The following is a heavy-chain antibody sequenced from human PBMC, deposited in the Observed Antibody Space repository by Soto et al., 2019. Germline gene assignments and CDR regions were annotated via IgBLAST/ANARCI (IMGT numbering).Heavy chain of an antibody. Sequence: GGSLRLSCAASGFTFSSYSMNWVRQAPGKGLEWVSSISSSSSYIYYADSVKGRFTISRDNAKNSLYLQMNSLRAEDTAVYYCARDGDLTMVRGVIDYWGQGTLVTVSS. V-gene: IGHV3-21*01. D-gene: IGHD3-10*01. CDR3: ARDGDLTMVRGVIDY. J-gene: IGHJ4*02. CDR2: ISSSSSYI. CDR1: GFTFSSYS.